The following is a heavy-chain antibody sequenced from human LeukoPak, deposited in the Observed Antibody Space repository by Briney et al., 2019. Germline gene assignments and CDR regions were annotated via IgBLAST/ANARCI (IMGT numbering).Heavy chain of an antibody. D-gene: IGHD3-22*01. V-gene: IGHV1-46*01. J-gene: IGHJ4*02. CDR3: ARAGGYYDSSGYDY. CDR1: GYTLTELS. CDR2: INPSGGST. Sequence: ASVKVSCKVSGYTLTELSMHWVRQAPGQGLEWMGIINPSGGSTSYAQKFQGRVTMTRDMSTSTVYMELSSLRSEDTAVYYCARAGGYYDSSGYDYWGQGTLVTVSS.